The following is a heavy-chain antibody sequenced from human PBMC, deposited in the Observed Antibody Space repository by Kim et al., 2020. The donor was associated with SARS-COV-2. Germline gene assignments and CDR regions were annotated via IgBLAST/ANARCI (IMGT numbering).Heavy chain of an antibody. Sequence: GGSLRLSCAASGFSVSSNHMSWVRQAPGKGLEWVSVIYSGGSTYYSDAVKGRFIISSGNTKNTMNLQLMSLRNEDNAAYYCARETSGSDSTYYYGQDFWG. CDR3: ARETSGSDSTYYYGQDF. J-gene: IGHJ6*01. CDR1: GFSVSSNH. CDR2: IYSGGST. D-gene: IGHD1-26*01. V-gene: IGHV3-53*01.